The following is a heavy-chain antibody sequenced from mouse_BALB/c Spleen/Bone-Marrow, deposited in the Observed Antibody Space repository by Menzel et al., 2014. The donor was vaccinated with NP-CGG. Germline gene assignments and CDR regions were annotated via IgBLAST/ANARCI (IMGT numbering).Heavy chain of an antibody. Sequence: SGPELVKPGASVKMSCKASGYTFTDYYMDWVKQSHGESFEWIGRVNPYNGGTSYNQKFKGKATLTVDKSFTTAYMELNSLTSEDSAVYYCARGGYRDYWGQGTTLTVSS. CDR3: ARGGYRDY. V-gene: IGHV1-19*01. J-gene: IGHJ2*01. D-gene: IGHD2-2*01. CDR2: VNPYNGGT. CDR1: GYTFTDYY.